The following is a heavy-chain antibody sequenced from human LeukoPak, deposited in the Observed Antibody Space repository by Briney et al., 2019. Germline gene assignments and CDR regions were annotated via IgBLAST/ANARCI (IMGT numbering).Heavy chain of an antibody. Sequence: GGSLRLSCAASGFTVSSNYMSWVRQAPGKGLEWVSVIYSGGSTYYADSVKGRFTISRDNSKNTLYLQMNSLRAEDTAVYYCAKVRYYDSSGYYYGAYFDYWGQGTLVTVSS. J-gene: IGHJ4*02. CDR1: GFTVSSNY. V-gene: IGHV3-53*01. CDR2: IYSGGST. D-gene: IGHD3-22*01. CDR3: AKVRYYDSSGYYYGAYFDY.